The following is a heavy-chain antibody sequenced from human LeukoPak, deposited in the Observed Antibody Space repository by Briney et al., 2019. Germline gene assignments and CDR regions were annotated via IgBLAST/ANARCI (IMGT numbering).Heavy chain of an antibody. J-gene: IGHJ6*03. D-gene: IGHD5-18*01. Sequence: SVKVSCKASGGTFSSYAISWVRQAPGQGLEWMGGIIPIFGTANYAQKFQGRVTITADESASTAYMELSSLRSEDTAVYYCVRGAAMVTYYYYMDVWGKGTTVTISS. CDR2: IIPIFGTA. V-gene: IGHV1-69*13. CDR3: VRGAAMVTYYYYMDV. CDR1: GGTFSSYA.